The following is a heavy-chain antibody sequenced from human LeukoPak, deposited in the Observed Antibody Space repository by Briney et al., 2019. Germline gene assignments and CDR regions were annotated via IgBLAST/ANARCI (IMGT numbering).Heavy chain of an antibody. D-gene: IGHD3-22*01. CDR3: AKNRDSSDYPRDFDF. CDR2: IRHDGSYQ. V-gene: IGHV3-30*02. CDR1: GFTFSSYG. Sequence: QHWGVLRLSCAAFGFTFSSYGMHWVRQTPGKGLEWGAFIRHDGSYQQYADSVKGRFTVYRDNSKDMVYLQMNSLRTEDTAVYYCAKNRDSSDYPRDFDFWGQGTLVTVSS. J-gene: IGHJ4*02.